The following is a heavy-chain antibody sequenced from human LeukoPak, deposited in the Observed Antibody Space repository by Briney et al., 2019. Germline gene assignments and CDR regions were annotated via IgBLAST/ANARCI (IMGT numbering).Heavy chain of an antibody. D-gene: IGHD3-22*01. CDR2: INQDGSAK. CDR3: AKEPYYHSSAPSAFHH. V-gene: IGHV3-7*03. CDR1: GFTSSGYW. J-gene: IGHJ4*02. Sequence: QPGGSLRLSCAASGFTSSGYWMSWVRQAPGKGLEWVANINQDGSAKYYVDSVKGRFTISRDNAENSLDLQMNSLRAEDTALYYCAKEPYYHSSAPSAFHHWGQGTLVTVSS.